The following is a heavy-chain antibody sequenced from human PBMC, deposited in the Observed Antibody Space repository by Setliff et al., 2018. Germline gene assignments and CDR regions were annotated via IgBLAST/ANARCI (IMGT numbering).Heavy chain of an antibody. Sequence: PGGSLRLSCAASGFTLGDFAMTWVRQAPGKGLEWVSGIGGRGISTYYADSVKGRFIISRDNSENTLYLQMNSLRAEDTAIYYCARVGSKPQLGWFDPWGQGTLVTVSS. V-gene: IGHV3-23*01. CDR1: GFTLGDFA. J-gene: IGHJ5*02. CDR2: IGGRGIST. CDR3: ARVGSKPQLGWFDP. D-gene: IGHD1-26*01.